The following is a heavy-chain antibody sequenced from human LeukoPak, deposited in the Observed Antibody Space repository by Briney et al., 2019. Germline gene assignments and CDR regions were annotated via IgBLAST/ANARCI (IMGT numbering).Heavy chain of an antibody. Sequence: SETLSLTCTVSGGSISSSSYYWGWIRQPPGKGLEWIGYIYYSGSTNYNPSLKSRVTISVDTSKNQFSLKLSSVTAADTAVYYCASRGLYYDFWSGYGLDAFDIWGQGTMVTVSS. V-gene: IGHV4-61*05. CDR1: GGSISSSSYY. CDR2: IYYSGST. D-gene: IGHD3-3*01. CDR3: ASRGLYYDFWSGYGLDAFDI. J-gene: IGHJ3*02.